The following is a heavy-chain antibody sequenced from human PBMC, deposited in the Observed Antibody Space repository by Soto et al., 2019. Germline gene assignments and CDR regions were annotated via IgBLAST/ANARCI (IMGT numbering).Heavy chain of an antibody. CDR2: IRSKAYGGTT. D-gene: IGHD3-10*01. CDR1: GFTFGDYA. CDR3: TREVLLWFGELLIDY. V-gene: IGHV3-49*04. J-gene: IGHJ4*02. Sequence: GGSLRLSCTASGFTFGDYAMSWVRQAPGKGLEWVGFIRSKAYGGTTEHAASVKGRFTISRDDSKSIAYLQMNSLKTEDTAVYYCTREVLLWFGELLIDYWGQGTLVTVSS.